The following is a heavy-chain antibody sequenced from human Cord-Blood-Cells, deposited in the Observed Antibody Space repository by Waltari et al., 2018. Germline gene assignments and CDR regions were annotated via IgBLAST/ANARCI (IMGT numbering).Heavy chain of an antibody. CDR2: ISYDGSNK. CDR3: AKDFGPAAGDY. V-gene: IGHV3-30*18. Sequence: QVQLVESGGGVVQPGRSLRLSCAASGFTFSSSGMHWVRQAPGKGLAWVAVISYDGSNKYYADSVKGRFTISRDNSKNTLYLQMNSLRAEDTAVYYCAKDFGPAAGDYWGQGTLVTVSS. J-gene: IGHJ4*02. CDR1: GFTFSSSG. D-gene: IGHD6-13*01.